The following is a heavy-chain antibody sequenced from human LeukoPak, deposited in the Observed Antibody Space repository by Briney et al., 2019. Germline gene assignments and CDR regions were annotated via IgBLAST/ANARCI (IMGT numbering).Heavy chain of an antibody. Sequence: SETLSLTCTVSGGSISSGGYYWSWIRQHPGKGLEWIGYIYYSGSTYYNPSLKSRVAISVDTSKNQFSLKLSSVTAADTAVYYCASTYSGSYYAFDIWGQGTMVTVSS. V-gene: IGHV4-31*03. CDR1: GGSISSGGYY. J-gene: IGHJ3*02. CDR3: ASTYSGSYYAFDI. D-gene: IGHD1-26*01. CDR2: IYYSGST.